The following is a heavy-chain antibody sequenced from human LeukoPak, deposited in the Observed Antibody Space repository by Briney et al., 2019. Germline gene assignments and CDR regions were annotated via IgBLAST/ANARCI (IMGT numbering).Heavy chain of an antibody. J-gene: IGHJ6*03. V-gene: IGHV3-48*01. CDR3: AKLATYDFWSGYHYYYYMDV. Sequence: GGSLRLSCAASGFTFDTYAMHWVRQAPGKGLEWVSYITTSSSTIYYADSIKGRFTISRDNSKNTLYLQMNSLRAEDTAVYYCAKLATYDFWSGYHYYYYMDVWGQGTTVTVSS. D-gene: IGHD3-3*01. CDR1: GFTFDTYA. CDR2: ITTSSSTI.